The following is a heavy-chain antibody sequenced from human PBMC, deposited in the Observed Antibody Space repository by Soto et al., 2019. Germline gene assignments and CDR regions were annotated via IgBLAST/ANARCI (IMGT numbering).Heavy chain of an antibody. Sequence: SRTLSLTCTVSGGSISSSSYYWGWIRQPPGKGLEWIGSIYYSGSTYYNPSLKSRVTISVDTSKNQFSLKLSSVTAADTAVYYCARHTLLGYCRGGRCYPPWDLDFWGKGTLVTVSS. CDR1: GGSISSSSYY. V-gene: IGHV4-39*01. CDR3: ARHTLLGYCRGGRCYPPWDLDF. J-gene: IGHJ4*02. D-gene: IGHD2-15*01. CDR2: IYYSGST.